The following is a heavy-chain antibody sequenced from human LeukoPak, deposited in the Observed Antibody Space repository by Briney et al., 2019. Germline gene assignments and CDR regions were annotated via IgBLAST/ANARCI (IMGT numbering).Heavy chain of an antibody. CDR3: ARATRQTTFGVLHVDY. D-gene: IGHD3-3*01. V-gene: IGHV4-39*02. Sequence: SETLSLTCDVSGGSISSSSYYWGWIRQPPGKGLEWIANMYYSGNTYYNLSLKSRVTISVDTSKNQFSLKLSSVSAADTAVYYCARATRQTTFGVLHVDYWGQGTLVTVSS. CDR2: MYYSGNT. CDR1: GGSISSSSYY. J-gene: IGHJ4*02.